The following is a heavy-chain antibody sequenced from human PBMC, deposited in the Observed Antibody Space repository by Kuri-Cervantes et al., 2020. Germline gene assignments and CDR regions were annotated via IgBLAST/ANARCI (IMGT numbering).Heavy chain of an antibody. D-gene: IGHD1-14*01. CDR1: RVSIDSISYY. V-gene: IGHV4-39*07. J-gene: IGHJ4*02. CDR3: ARIKPPSNNDY. CDR2: IYRSENT. Sequence: SETLSLTCTVSRVSIDSISYYWGWIRQPPGKGLEWIGEIYRSENTNYNPSLKSRVTISVDTSKNQFSLKLSSVTAADTAVYYCARIKPPSNNDYWGQGTLVTVSS.